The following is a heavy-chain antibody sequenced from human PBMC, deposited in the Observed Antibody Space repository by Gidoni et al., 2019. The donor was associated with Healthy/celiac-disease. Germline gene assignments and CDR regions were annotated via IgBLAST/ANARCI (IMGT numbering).Heavy chain of an antibody. D-gene: IGHD6-19*01. CDR3: ARQVGQWLAPGPPLTYFDY. Sequence: QLQLQESGPGLVQPSETLSLTCTVSGVPISSSSYYWGWIRQPPGKGLEWIGSIYYSGSTYYNPSLKSRVTISVDTSKNQFSLKLSSVTAADTAVYYCARQVGQWLAPGPPLTYFDYWGQGTLVTVSS. CDR2: IYYSGST. V-gene: IGHV4-39*01. J-gene: IGHJ4*02. CDR1: GVPISSSSYY.